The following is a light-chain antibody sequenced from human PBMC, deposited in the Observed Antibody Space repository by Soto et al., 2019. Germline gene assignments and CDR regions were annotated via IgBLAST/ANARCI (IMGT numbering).Light chain of an antibody. V-gene: IGLV2-14*01. CDR2: EVS. J-gene: IGLJ3*02. CDR3: SSYTSRSTRV. CDR1: SSDVGGYNY. Sequence: QSALTQPASVSGSPGQSITISCTGTSSDVGGYNYVSWYQQHPGKAPKLMIYEVSNRPSGVSNLFSGSKSGNTASLTISGLQAEEEADYYCSSYTSRSTRVFGGGTKLTVL.